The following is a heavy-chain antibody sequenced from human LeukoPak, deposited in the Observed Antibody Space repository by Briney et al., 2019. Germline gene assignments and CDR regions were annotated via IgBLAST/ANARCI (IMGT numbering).Heavy chain of an antibody. D-gene: IGHD4-17*01. J-gene: IGHJ5*02. Sequence: GGSLRLSCTASGFTLSTYTMNWVRQAPGKGLVWVSYISSTSTTKYYADSVKGRFTISRDNSKNSLDLQMNRLTAEDTAVYYCARDRSLVDGDYGVWFDAWGQGSLVTVSS. CDR2: ISSTSTTK. CDR1: GFTLSTYT. CDR3: ARDRSLVDGDYGVWFDA. V-gene: IGHV3-48*04.